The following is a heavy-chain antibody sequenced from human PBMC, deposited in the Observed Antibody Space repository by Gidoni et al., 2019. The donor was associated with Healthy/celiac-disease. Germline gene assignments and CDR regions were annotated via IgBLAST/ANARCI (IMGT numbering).Heavy chain of an antibody. CDR3: ARHEDYGGNFFDY. J-gene: IGHJ4*02. CDR1: GGSISSSSYY. Sequence: LSLTCTVSGGSISSSSYYWGWIRQPPGKGLEWIGSIYYSGSTYYNPSLKSRVTISVDTSKNQFSLKLSSVTAADTAVYYCARHEDYGGNFFDYWGQGTLVTVSS. V-gene: IGHV4-39*01. D-gene: IGHD4-17*01. CDR2: IYYSGST.